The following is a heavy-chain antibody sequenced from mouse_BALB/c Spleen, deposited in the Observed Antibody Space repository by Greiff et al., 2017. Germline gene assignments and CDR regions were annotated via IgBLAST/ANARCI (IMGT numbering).Heavy chain of an antibody. D-gene: IGHD1-1*01. Sequence: QVQLKQSGPQLVRPGASVKISCKASGYSFTSYWMHWVKQRPGQGLEWIGMIDPSDSETRLNQKFKDKATLTVDKSSSTAYMQLSSPTSEDSAVYYCARRDYYGSSYPDYFDYWGQGTTLTVSS. J-gene: IGHJ2*01. CDR3: ARRDYYGSSYPDYFDY. V-gene: IGHV1S126*01. CDR1: GYSFTSYW. CDR2: IDPSDSET.